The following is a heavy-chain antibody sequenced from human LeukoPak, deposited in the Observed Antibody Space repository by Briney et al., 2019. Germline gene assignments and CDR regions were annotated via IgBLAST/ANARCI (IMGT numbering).Heavy chain of an antibody. Sequence: GGSLRLSCAASGFTFSSYAMSWVRQAPGKGLEWVSAISGSGGSTYYADSVKGRFTISRDNSKNTLYLQMNSLRAEDTAVYYCAKEKKSGYYDSSGYPTPFDIWGQGTMVTVSS. D-gene: IGHD3-22*01. CDR1: GFTFSSYA. CDR2: ISGSGGST. J-gene: IGHJ3*02. V-gene: IGHV3-23*01. CDR3: AKEKKSGYYDSSGYPTPFDI.